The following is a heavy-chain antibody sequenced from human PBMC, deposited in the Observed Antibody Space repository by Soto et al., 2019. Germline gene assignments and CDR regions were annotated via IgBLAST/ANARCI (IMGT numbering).Heavy chain of an antibody. CDR1: GFSFSTSGVA. CDR2: IYWDDDK. J-gene: IGHJ3*02. D-gene: IGHD5-18*01. CDR3: AHADTRLTADAFDI. Sequence: QITLKESGPTLVKPTQTLTLTCTFSGFSFSTSGVAVGWIRQPPGKALEWLALIYWDDDKRYSPSLKSRLTITKDPSKNQVVLTMTNMDPVDTATYYCAHADTRLTADAFDIWGQGTMVTVSS. V-gene: IGHV2-5*02.